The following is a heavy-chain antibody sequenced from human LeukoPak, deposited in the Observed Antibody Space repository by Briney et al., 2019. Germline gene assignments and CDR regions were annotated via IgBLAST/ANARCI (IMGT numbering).Heavy chain of an antibody. CDR1: GGSFSGYY. CDR2: INHSGST. CDR3: ARLLRRGYYFSFDAFDI. J-gene: IGHJ3*02. Sequence: SETLSLTCAVYGGSFSGYYWSWIRQPPGKGLEWIGEINHSGSTNYNPSLKSRVTISVDTSKNQFSLKLSSVTAADTAVYYCARLLRRGYYFSFDAFDIWGQGTMVTVSS. D-gene: IGHD3-22*01. V-gene: IGHV4-34*01.